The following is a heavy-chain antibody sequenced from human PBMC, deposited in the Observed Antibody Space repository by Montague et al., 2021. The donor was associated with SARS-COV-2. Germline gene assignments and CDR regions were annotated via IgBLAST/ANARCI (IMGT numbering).Heavy chain of an antibody. V-gene: IGHV3-9*01. J-gene: IGHJ6*02. CDR2: ISRNSSRI. CDR3: AKDRALFPYSLHCSSTSCYESAGYYYYGMDV. Sequence: SLRLSCAASGFTFDDFSMPWVRQAPGKGLEWVSGISRNSSRIGYLESVKGRFTISRDNAQNSLHLQMNSLRAEDTALYYCAKDRALFPYSLHCSSTSCYESAGYYYYGMDVWGQGTTVTVSS. D-gene: IGHD2-2*01. CDR1: GFTFDDFS.